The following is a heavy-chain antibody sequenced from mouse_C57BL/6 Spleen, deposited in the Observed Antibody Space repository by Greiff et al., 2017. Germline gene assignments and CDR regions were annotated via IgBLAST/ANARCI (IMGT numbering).Heavy chain of an antibody. D-gene: IGHD1-1*01. V-gene: IGHV5-4*01. CDR3: AREQSYGSSWYFDV. CDR2: ISDGGSYT. J-gene: IGHJ1*03. CDR1: GFTFSSYA. Sequence: EVKVVESGGGLVKPGGSLKLSCAASGFTFSSYAMSWVRQTPEKRLEWVATISDGGSYTYYPDNVKGRFTISRDNAKNNLYLQMSHLKSEDTAMYYCAREQSYGSSWYFDVWGTGTTVTVSS.